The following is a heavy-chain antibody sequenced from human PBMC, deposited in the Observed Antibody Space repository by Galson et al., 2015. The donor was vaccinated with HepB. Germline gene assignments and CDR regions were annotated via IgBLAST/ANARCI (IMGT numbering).Heavy chain of an antibody. Sequence: SETLSLTCTVSGGSISSYYWSWIRQPPGKGLEWIGYIYYSGSTNYNPSLKSRVTISVDTSKNQFSLKLSSVTAADTAVYYCARGSRGSGSFYWFDPWGQGTLVTVSS. CDR1: GGSISSYY. D-gene: IGHD3-10*01. CDR3: ARGSRGSGSFYWFDP. CDR2: IYYSGST. J-gene: IGHJ5*02. V-gene: IGHV4-59*01.